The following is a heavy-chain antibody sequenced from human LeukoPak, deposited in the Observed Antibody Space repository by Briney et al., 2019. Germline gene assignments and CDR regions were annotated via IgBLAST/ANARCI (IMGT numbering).Heavy chain of an antibody. CDR3: AKDHQYDFDY. V-gene: IGHV1-18*01. CDR1: GYNFATHG. D-gene: IGHD2/OR15-2a*01. Sequence: ASVKVSCKASGYNFATHGISWVRQAPGEGLEWTGWIGAYNGNTNYAQKFQGRVTMTTDTSTSTAYMELRSLRSDDTAIYYCAKDHQYDFDYWGQGTLVTVSS. CDR2: IGAYNGNT. J-gene: IGHJ4*02.